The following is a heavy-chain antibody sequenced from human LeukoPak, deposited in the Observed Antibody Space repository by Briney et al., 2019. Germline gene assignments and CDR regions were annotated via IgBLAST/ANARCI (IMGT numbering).Heavy chain of an antibody. V-gene: IGHV1-2*02. CDR2: INPNSGGT. CDR1: GYTYTGYY. J-gene: IGHJ4*02. Sequence: ASVKVSCKASGYTYTGYYMHWVRQPPGQGLEWMGWINPNSGGTNYAQKFQGRVTITRDTSISTAYMELSRLRSEDTAVYYCARDPGDYGAFDYWGQGTLVTVSS. CDR3: ARDPGDYGAFDY. D-gene: IGHD4-17*01.